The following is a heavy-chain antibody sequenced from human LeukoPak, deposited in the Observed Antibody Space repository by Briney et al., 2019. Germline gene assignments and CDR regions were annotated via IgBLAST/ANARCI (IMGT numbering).Heavy chain of an antibody. CDR3: ARDLLVNYYDSSGFDY. V-gene: IGHV4-39*07. D-gene: IGHD3-22*01. J-gene: IGHJ4*02. CDR1: GGSISSSSYY. CDR2: IYYSGST. Sequence: PSETLSLTCTVSGGSISSSSYYWGWIRQPPGKGLEWIGSIYYSGSTYYNPSLKSRVTMSVDMSKNQFSLKLSSVTAADTAVYYCARDLLVNYYDSSGFDYWGQGTLVTVSS.